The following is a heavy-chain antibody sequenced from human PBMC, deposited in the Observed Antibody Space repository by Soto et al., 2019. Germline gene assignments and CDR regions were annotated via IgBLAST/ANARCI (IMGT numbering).Heavy chain of an antibody. Sequence: GGSLRLSCAASGFTFTRYSMNWVRQAPGKGLEWVSSISSTTSYIYYGDSMKGRFTISRDNAKNSLYLEMNSLRAEDTAVYYCARESEDLTSNFDYWGQGTLVTVSS. CDR1: GFTFTRYS. CDR3: ARESEDLTSNFDY. J-gene: IGHJ4*02. V-gene: IGHV3-21*06. CDR2: ISSTTSYI.